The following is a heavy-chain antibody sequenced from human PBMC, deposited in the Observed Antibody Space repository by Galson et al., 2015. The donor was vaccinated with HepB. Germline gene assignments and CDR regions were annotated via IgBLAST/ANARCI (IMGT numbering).Heavy chain of an antibody. J-gene: IGHJ4*02. Sequence: SVKVSCKASGGTFSSYAISWVRQAPGQRLEWMGGIIPIFGTANYAQKFQGRVTITADESTSTAYMELSSLRSEDTAVYYCASRPNCSGGSCYPFDYWGQGTLVTVSS. V-gene: IGHV1-69*13. CDR2: IIPIFGTA. D-gene: IGHD2-15*01. CDR3: ASRPNCSGGSCYPFDY. CDR1: GGTFSSYA.